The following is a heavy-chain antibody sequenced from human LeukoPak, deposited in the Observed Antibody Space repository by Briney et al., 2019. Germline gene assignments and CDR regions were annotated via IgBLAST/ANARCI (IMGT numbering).Heavy chain of an antibody. V-gene: IGHV3-48*03. CDR2: ISNSGSTI. Sequence: GGSLRLSCAASGFTFSTYEMNWVRQAPGKGLEWVSYISNSGSTIYYADSVKGRFTISRDNAKNSLYLQMNSLRAEDTAVYYCARDFSDDSSGYYGELDYWGQGTLVTVSS. D-gene: IGHD3-22*01. J-gene: IGHJ4*02. CDR3: ARDFSDDSSGYYGELDY. CDR1: GFTFSTYE.